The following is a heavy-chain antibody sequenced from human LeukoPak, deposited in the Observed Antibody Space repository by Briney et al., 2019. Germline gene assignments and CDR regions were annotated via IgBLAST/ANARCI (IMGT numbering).Heavy chain of an antibody. CDR2: ISSSSSYI. CDR3: ARGTGGSYYFDY. Sequence: GGSLRLYCAASGFTFSSYSMNWVRQAPGKGLEWVSSISSSSSYIYYADSVKGRFTISRDNAKNSLYLQMNSLRAEDTAVYYCARGTGGSYYFDYWGQGTLVTVSS. CDR1: GFTFSSYS. V-gene: IGHV3-21*01. D-gene: IGHD1-26*01. J-gene: IGHJ4*02.